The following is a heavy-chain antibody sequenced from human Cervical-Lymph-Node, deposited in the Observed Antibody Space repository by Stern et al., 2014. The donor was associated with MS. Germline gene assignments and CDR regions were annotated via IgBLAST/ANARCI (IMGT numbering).Heavy chain of an antibody. CDR2: ITTSGGTT. Sequence: EMQLVESGGGLVHPGGSLRLSCAASGFTFSSFAMNWVRQGPGRGLEWVSTITTSGGTTYYADSVKGRFTISRDNSKNTLYLQMSSLRADDTAVYYCARAYGVAAAQYWGQGTLVTVSS. J-gene: IGHJ4*02. CDR3: ARAYGVAAAQY. V-gene: IGHV3-23*04. CDR1: GFTFSSFA. D-gene: IGHD3-3*01.